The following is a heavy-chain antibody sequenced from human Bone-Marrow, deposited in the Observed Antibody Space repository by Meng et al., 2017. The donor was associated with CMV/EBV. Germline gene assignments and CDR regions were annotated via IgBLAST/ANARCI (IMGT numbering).Heavy chain of an antibody. Sequence: GGPLRLSCAASGFTISSYAKHWVRQAPGKGLEWVAVISYDGSNKYYADSVKGRFTISRDNSKNTLYLQMNSLRAEDTAVYYCARERVRNFVITTGAALIAAPAGMDVWGQGTTVTVSS. D-gene: IGHD3-9*01. CDR3: ARERVRNFVITTGAALIAAPAGMDV. J-gene: IGHJ6*02. CDR2: ISYDGSNK. CDR1: GFTISSYA. V-gene: IGHV3-30-3*01.